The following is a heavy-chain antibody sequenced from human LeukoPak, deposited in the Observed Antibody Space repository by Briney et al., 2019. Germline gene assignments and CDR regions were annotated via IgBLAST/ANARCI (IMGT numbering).Heavy chain of an antibody. CDR3: ARVFPPLGNGDYAGGRSGPWYFDL. CDR2: ISAYNGNT. CDR1: GYTFTSYG. J-gene: IGHJ2*01. D-gene: IGHD4-17*01. V-gene: IGHV1-18*01. Sequence: GASVKVSCMASGYTFTSYGISWVRQAPGQGLEWMGWISAYNGNTNYAQKLQGRVTMTTDTSTSTAYMELRSLRSDDTAVYYCARVFPPLGNGDYAGGRSGPWYFDLWGRGTLVTVSS.